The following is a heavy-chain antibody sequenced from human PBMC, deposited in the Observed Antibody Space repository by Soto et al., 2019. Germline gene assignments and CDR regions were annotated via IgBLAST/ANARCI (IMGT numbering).Heavy chain of an antibody. D-gene: IGHD2-2*01. Sequence: ASVKVSCKASGYTFTSYGISWVRQAPGQGLEWMGWISAYNGNTNYAQKLQGRVTMTTDTSTSTAYMELNSLRSEDTAVYYCAGRCDSTSCLAHFDYWGQGTLVTVSS. CDR3: AGRCDSTSCLAHFDY. CDR1: GYTFTSYG. V-gene: IGHV1-18*01. J-gene: IGHJ4*02. CDR2: ISAYNGNT.